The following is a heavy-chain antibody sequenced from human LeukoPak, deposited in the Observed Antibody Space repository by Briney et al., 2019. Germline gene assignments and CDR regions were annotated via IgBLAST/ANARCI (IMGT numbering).Heavy chain of an antibody. D-gene: IGHD6-13*01. Sequence: SETLSLTCTVSGGSISSSSYYWGWIRQPPGKGLEWIGSIYYSGSTYYDPSLESRVTISVDTSKNQFSLKLSSVTAADTAVYYCASIAARGCNYWGQGTLVTVSS. CDR3: ASIAARGCNY. CDR2: IYYSGST. V-gene: IGHV4-39*01. J-gene: IGHJ4*02. CDR1: GGSISSSSYY.